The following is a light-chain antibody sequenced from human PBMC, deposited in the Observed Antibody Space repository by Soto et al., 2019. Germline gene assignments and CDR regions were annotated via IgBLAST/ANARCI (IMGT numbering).Light chain of an antibody. Sequence: QSALTQPPSASGSPGESVTMSCTGSSGDIGAFKYVSWFQQFPGKAPKLIIYEVTERPSGVPGLFSGSKSDNTPSLTVSGLQPDDEATSFCSAYAGFNNLLFGGGTKLTVL. CDR1: SGDIGAFKY. J-gene: IGLJ2*01. V-gene: IGLV2-8*01. CDR2: EVT. CDR3: SAYAGFNNLL.